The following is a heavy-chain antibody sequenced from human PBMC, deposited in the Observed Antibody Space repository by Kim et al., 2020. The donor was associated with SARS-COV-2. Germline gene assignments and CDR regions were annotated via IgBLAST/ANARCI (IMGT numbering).Heavy chain of an antibody. J-gene: IGHJ4*02. V-gene: IGHV3-11*06. D-gene: IGHD2-8*01. CDR1: GFTFSDYY. CDR2: ISSSSSYT. CDR3: ARHLFYCTNGVCYPSFDY. Sequence: GGSLRLSCAASGFTFSDYYMSWIRQAPGKGLEWVSYISSSSSYTNYADSVKGRFTISRDNAKNSLYLQMNSLRAEDTAVYYCARHLFYCTNGVCYPSFDYWGQGTLVTVSS.